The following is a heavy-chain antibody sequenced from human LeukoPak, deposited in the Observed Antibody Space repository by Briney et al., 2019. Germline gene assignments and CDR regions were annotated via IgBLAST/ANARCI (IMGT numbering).Heavy chain of an antibody. V-gene: IGHV4-59*01. Sequence: SETLSLTCTVSGGSISNYYWSWIRQPPGEGLEWIGYIYYSGSTKYNPSLKSRVTISVDKSKNQFSLKLSSVTAADTAVYYCARVSGYSSGYDAFDIWGQGTMVTVSS. J-gene: IGHJ3*02. CDR1: GGSISNYY. CDR3: ARVSGYSSGYDAFDI. D-gene: IGHD6-19*01. CDR2: IYYSGST.